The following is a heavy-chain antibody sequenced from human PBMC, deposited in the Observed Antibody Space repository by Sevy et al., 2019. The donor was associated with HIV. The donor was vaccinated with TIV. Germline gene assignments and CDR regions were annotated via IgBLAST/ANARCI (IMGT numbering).Heavy chain of an antibody. D-gene: IGHD2-15*01. CDR1: GFTFSSYD. V-gene: IGHV3-13*01. CDR2: IGTVGDT. CDR3: AREGVAGQYNAFDI. Sequence: GGSLRLSCAASGFTFSSYDMHWVRQATGKGLEWVSAIGTVGDTYYPGSVKGRLTISSENAKKYLYLQMNSQRAGDTAVYYCAREGVAGQYNAFDIWGQGTMVTVSS. J-gene: IGHJ3*02.